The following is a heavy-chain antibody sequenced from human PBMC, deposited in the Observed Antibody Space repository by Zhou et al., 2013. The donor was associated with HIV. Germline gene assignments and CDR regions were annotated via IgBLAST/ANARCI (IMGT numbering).Heavy chain of an antibody. J-gene: IGHJ6*03. CDR1: GGTFSSYA. V-gene: IGHV1-69*12. Sequence: QVQLVQSGAEVKKPGSSVKVSCKASGGTFSSYAISWVRQAPGQGLEWMGGIIPIFDTTNFAQKFQGRVTITADESTSTAYMELSSLRSEDTAVYYCAIHSNWNPPYYYMDVWGKGTTVTVSS. CDR2: IIPIFDTT. CDR3: AIHSNWNPPYYYMDV. D-gene: IGHD1-20*01.